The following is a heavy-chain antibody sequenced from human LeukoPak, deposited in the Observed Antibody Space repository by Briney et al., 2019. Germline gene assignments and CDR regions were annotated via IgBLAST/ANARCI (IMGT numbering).Heavy chain of an antibody. D-gene: IGHD4-23*01. Sequence: PSETLSLTCAVSGGSISSYYWSWIRQPPGKGLEWIGYIYYSGSTNYNPSLKSRVTISVDTSKNQFSLKLSSVTAADTAVYYCARIEDYGGNSVNYWGQGTLVTVSS. J-gene: IGHJ4*02. CDR1: GGSISSYY. V-gene: IGHV4-59*01. CDR2: IYYSGST. CDR3: ARIEDYGGNSVNY.